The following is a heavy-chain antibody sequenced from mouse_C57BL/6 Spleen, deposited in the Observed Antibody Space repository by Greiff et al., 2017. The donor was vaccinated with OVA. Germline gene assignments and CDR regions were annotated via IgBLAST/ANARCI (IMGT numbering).Heavy chain of an antibody. CDR2: ISSGSSTI. CDR3: AILITTGVATDWYFDV. CDR1: GFTFSDYG. J-gene: IGHJ1*03. V-gene: IGHV5-17*01. D-gene: IGHD1-1*01. Sequence: EVKLMESGGGLVKPGGSLKLSCAASGFTFSDYGMHWVRQAPEKALEWVAYISSGSSTIYYADTVKGRFTISRDNAKNTLFLQMTSLRSEDTAMNYSAILITTGVATDWYFDVWGTGTTVTVSA.